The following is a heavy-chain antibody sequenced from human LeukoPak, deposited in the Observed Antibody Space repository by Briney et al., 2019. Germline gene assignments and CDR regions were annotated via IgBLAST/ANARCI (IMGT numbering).Heavy chain of an antibody. V-gene: IGHV3-23*01. D-gene: IGHD6-13*01. Sequence: GGSLRLSCAASGFTFSSYAMHWVRQAPGKGLEWVSAISGSGGSTYYADSVKGRFTISRDNSKNTLYLQMNSLRAEDTAVYYCAKSTYPGIAAAAPNWFDPWGQGTLVTVSS. CDR3: AKSTYPGIAAAAPNWFDP. CDR2: ISGSGGST. J-gene: IGHJ5*02. CDR1: GFTFSSYA.